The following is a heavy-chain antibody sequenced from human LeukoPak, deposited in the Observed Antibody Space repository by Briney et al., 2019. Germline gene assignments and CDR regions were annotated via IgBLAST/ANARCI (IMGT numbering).Heavy chain of an antibody. CDR3: ARLYCSGGSCYEGQDAFDI. J-gene: IGHJ3*02. CDR2: IIPILGIA. CDR1: RGTFSSYA. Sequence: SVKVSCKAPRGTFSSYAISWVRQAPGQGPEWMGRIIPILGIANYAQKFQGRVTITADKSTSTAYMELSSLRSEDTAVYYCARLYCSGGSCYEGQDAFDIWGQGTMVTVS. D-gene: IGHD2-15*01. V-gene: IGHV1-69*04.